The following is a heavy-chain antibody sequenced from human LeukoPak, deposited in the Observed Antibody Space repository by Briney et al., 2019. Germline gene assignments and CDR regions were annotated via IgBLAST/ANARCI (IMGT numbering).Heavy chain of an antibody. V-gene: IGHV1-18*01. J-gene: IGHJ6*03. Sequence: ASVKVSCKASGYTFTSYGISWVRQAPGQGLEWMGWISAYNGNTNYAQKLQGRVTMTTDTSTSTAYMELRSLRSDDTAVYYCARVGYCSSTSCYASRGYYYYYMDVWGKGTTVTISS. CDR1: GYTFTSYG. D-gene: IGHD2-2*01. CDR3: ARVGYCSSTSCYASRGYYYYYMDV. CDR2: ISAYNGNT.